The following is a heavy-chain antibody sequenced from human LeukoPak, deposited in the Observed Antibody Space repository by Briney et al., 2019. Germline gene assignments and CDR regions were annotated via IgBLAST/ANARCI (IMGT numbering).Heavy chain of an antibody. J-gene: IGHJ4*02. D-gene: IGHD1-1*01. CDR3: ARDQHQLERLCYFDY. CDR2: TYYRSKWYN. Sequence: SQTLSLTCATPGDSVSSNSAAWNWIRQSPSRGLEWLGRTYYRSKWYNDYAVSVKSRITINPDTSKNQFSLQLNSVTPEDTAVYYCARDQHQLERLCYFDYWGQGTLVTVSS. CDR1: GDSVSSNSAA. V-gene: IGHV6-1*01.